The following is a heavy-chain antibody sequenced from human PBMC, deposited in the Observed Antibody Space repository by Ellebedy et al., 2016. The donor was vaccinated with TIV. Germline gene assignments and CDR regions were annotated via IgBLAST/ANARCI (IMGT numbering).Heavy chain of an antibody. CDR1: GFTFSSYA. Sequence: GESLKISCAASGFTFSSYAMSWVRQAPGKGLEWVAAISGSGGSTYYADSVKGRFTISRDNSKNTLYLQMNSLRAEDTAVYYCAKDLHYDSSGYSGFGYWGQGTLVTVSS. CDR3: AKDLHYDSSGYSGFGY. V-gene: IGHV3-23*01. J-gene: IGHJ4*02. CDR2: ISGSGGST. D-gene: IGHD3-22*01.